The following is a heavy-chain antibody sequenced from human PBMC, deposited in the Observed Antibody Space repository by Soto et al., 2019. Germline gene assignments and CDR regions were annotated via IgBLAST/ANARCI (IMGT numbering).Heavy chain of an antibody. V-gene: IGHV1-18*01. CDR3: ARNPGAASFDF. CDR1: GYTFTNYG. CDR2: INTSNDNK. D-gene: IGHD2-15*01. Sequence: SVKVSCKASGYTFTNYGISWVRQAPGEGLEWVGWINTSNDNKLYAQKLQGRLTLTTDTSTSTAYMDLTTLRSDDTAVYFCARNPGAASFDFWAQGTLVTVSS. J-gene: IGHJ4*02.